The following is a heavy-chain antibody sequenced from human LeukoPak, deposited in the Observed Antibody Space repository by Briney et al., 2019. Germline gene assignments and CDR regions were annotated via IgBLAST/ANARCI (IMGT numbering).Heavy chain of an antibody. CDR1: GGSFSGYY. Sequence: SETLSLTCAVYGGSFSGYYWSWIRQPPGKGLEWIGEINHGGSTNYNPSLKSRVTISVDTSKNQFSLKLSSVTAADTAVYYCARARGYSYGMVDYWGQGTLVTVSS. D-gene: IGHD5-18*01. CDR3: ARARGYSYGMVDY. J-gene: IGHJ4*02. V-gene: IGHV4-34*01. CDR2: INHGGST.